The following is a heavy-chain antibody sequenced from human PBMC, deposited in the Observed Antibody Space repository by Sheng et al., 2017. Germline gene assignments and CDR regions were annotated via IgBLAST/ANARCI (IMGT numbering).Heavy chain of an antibody. CDR1: GFNFGNYS. CDR2: ISSSSRYI. J-gene: IGHJ5*01. V-gene: IGHV3-21*01. Sequence: EVQLVQSGGGLVKPGGSLRLSCAASGFNFGNYSMNWVRQAPGKGLEWISYISSSSRYIYYADSVKGRFTISTDNAKTSLYLQMNSLRAEDTAVYYCARSRSRWINPNWFDPGPRYLVTVSS. CDR3: ARSRSRWINPNWFDP. D-gene: IGHD6-13*01.